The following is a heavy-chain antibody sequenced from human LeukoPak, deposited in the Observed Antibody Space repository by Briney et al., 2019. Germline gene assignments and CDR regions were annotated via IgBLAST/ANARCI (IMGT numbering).Heavy chain of an antibody. CDR3: ARDGGFCSGGFCYRLFDP. J-gene: IGHJ5*02. V-gene: IGHV3-48*04. D-gene: IGHD2-15*01. CDR1: GFTFSSHN. Sequence: HTGGSLRLSCAASGFTFSSHNMVWVRQPPGKGLEWISYISDSSITMYYADSVKGRFTISRDNAKNSLYLQMNSLRAEDTAVYYCARDGGFCSGGFCYRLFDPWGQGTLVTVSS. CDR2: ISDSSITM.